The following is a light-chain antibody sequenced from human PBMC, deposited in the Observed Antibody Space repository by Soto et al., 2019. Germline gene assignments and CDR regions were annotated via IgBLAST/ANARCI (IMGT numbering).Light chain of an antibody. Sequence: QSALTQPASVSGSPGQSITISCTGTSSDVGGYNYVSWYQQYPGKAPKLMTYDVSNRPSGISNRFSGSKSGNTASLTISGLQAEDEADYYCISYTSSSTLYVFGTGTKVTVL. J-gene: IGLJ1*01. V-gene: IGLV2-14*01. CDR1: SSDVGGYNY. CDR3: ISYTSSSTLYV. CDR2: DVS.